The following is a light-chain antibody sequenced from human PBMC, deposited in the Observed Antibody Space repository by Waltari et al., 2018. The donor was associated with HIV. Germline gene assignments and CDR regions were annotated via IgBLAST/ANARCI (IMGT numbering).Light chain of an antibody. CDR2: EVS. CDR1: SSAVGGSNS. V-gene: IGLV2-8*01. J-gene: IGLJ2*01. CDR3: SSYAGSNNLV. Sequence: QSALTQPPSASGSPGQSVTISCTGTSSAVGGSNSVPCSRHPPGKAPKLMLYEVSKRPSGVPDRFSGSKSGNTASLTVSGLQAEDEAEYYCSSYAGSNNLVFGGGTKLTVL.